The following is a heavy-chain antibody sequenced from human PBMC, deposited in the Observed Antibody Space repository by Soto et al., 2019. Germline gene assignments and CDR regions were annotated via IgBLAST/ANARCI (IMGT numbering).Heavy chain of an antibody. D-gene: IGHD4-17*01. V-gene: IGHV3-21*01. CDR3: ARANDDYGAGGYGMDV. Sequence: VGSLRLSCAASGFTFSSYSMNWVRQAPGKGLEWVSSISSSSSYIYYADSVKGRFTISRDNAKNSLYLQMNSLRAEDTAVYYCARANDDYGAGGYGMDVWGQGTTVTVSS. CDR1: GFTFSSYS. CDR2: ISSSSSYI. J-gene: IGHJ6*02.